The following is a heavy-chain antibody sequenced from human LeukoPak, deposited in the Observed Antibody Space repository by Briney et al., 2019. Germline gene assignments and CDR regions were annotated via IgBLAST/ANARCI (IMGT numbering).Heavy chain of an antibody. D-gene: IGHD1-1*01. CDR1: GFTFSSYS. CDR3: AREGRMVHWAFDI. V-gene: IGHV3-48*01. J-gene: IGHJ3*02. CDR2: ISSSSSSTI. Sequence: GGALRLSCAASGFTFSSYSMNWVRQAPGKGLEGVSYISSSSSSTINYADSVKGRFTISRDNVKNSLYLQMNSLRAEDTAVYYCAREGRMVHWAFDIWGQGTMVTVSS.